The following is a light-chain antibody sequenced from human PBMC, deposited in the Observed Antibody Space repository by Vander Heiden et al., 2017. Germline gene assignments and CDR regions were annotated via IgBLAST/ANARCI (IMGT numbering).Light chain of an antibody. CDR3: LLYYGSSVI. J-gene: IGLJ2*01. CDR1: AGAVTSGNF. V-gene: IGLV7-43*01. Sequence: QTVVPQEPSLSVSPGGTVTLTCASSAGAVTSGNFPNWFQQKPGQVPRALIYSTNNKHSWTPARFSGSLLGDKAALTLSGVQPEDEADYYCLLYYGSSVIFGGGTRLTVL. CDR2: STN.